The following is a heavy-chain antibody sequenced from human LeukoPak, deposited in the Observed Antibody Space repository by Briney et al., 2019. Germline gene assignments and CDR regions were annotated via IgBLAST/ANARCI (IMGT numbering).Heavy chain of an antibody. D-gene: IGHD1-14*01. V-gene: IGHV4-34*01. CDR2: INRSGRA. CDR1: GGSFSGDY. J-gene: IGHJ3*02. CDR3: ARALGRNDAFDI. Sequence: KPSETLSLTCAVYGGSFSGDYWSWLRQPPGKELEWIGDINRSGRAVYNTSLKSRVIISVDTSKNEFSLKLSSVTAADTAVYYCARALGRNDAFDIWGQGTMVTVSS.